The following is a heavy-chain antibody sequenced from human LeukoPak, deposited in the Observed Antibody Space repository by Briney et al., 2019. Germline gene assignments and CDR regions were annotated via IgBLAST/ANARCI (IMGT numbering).Heavy chain of an antibody. CDR3: AILPDSSGSYYFDY. CDR2: IYPGDSDT. V-gene: IGHV5-51*01. J-gene: IGHJ4*02. Sequence: KVSCKGSGYSFTSYWIGWVRQMPGKGLEWMGIIYPGDSDTRYSPSFQGQVTISADKSISTAYLQWSSLKASDTAMYYCAILPDSSGSYYFDYWGQGTLVTVSS. D-gene: IGHD3-22*01. CDR1: GYSFTSYW.